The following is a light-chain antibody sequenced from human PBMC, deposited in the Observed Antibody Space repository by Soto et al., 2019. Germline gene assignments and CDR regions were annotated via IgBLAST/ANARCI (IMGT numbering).Light chain of an antibody. Sequence: EVVMTQSPATLSVSPGERATVSCRAIQSVSTNLAWYQQRPGQARPLLIYDASTRTTGIPARFSGSGSGTEFALTITSLQSEDFGFYYCQQYNTWPRTFGQGTELLIK. CDR2: DAS. CDR3: QQYNTWPRT. V-gene: IGKV3D-15*01. J-gene: IGKJ2*01. CDR1: QSVSTN.